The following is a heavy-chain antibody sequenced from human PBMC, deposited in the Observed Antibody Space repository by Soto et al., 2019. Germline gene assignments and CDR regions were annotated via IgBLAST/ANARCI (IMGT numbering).Heavy chain of an antibody. CDR3: ARGAGRWLPFDY. Sequence: QVQLQQWGAGLLKPSETLSLTCAVYGGSFSGYYWSWIRQPPGKGLEWIGEINHSGSTNYNPSLKSRVTISVDTSKDQFSLKLSSVTAADTAVYYCARGAGRWLPFDYCGQGTMVTVSS. D-gene: IGHD5-12*01. CDR2: INHSGST. J-gene: IGHJ4*02. CDR1: GGSFSGYY. V-gene: IGHV4-34*01.